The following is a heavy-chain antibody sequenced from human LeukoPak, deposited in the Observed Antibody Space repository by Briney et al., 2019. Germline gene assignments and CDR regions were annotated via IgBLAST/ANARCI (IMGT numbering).Heavy chain of an antibody. CDR1: GFSPSNYG. J-gene: IGHJ6*03. D-gene: IGHD1-14*01. Sequence: GGSLRLSCAASGFSPSNYGMHWVRQAPGKGLEWVAALLYDGNTKHYADSVKGRFTISRDISKNTFYLQMNSLTAEDTAVYYCARDHRPEIQYYYMDVWGKGTTVAVSS. CDR2: LLYDGNTK. CDR3: ARDHRPEIQYYYMDV. V-gene: IGHV3-33*01.